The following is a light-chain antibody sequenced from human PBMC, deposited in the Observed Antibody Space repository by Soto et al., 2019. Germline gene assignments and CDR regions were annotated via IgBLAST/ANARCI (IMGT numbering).Light chain of an antibody. V-gene: IGLV3-10*01. CDR2: EDT. CDR1: AFPKKY. CDR3: YSPDISGGI. J-gene: IGLJ2*01. Sequence: SYELTQPPSLSVSPGQTARITCSGDAFPKKYAYWYQQRSGQAPVLVIYEDTKRPSGIPERFSGSSSGTTATLTISGAHVEDECYYFCYSPDISGGIFGGGTKLTVL.